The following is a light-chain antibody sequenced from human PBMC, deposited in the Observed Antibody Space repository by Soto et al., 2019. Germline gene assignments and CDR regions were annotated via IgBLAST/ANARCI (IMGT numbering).Light chain of an antibody. V-gene: IGKV1-5*01. CDR2: DAS. J-gene: IGKJ1*01. CDR1: QSISSW. Sequence: DIQMTQSPSTLSASVGDRVTITCRASQSISSWLAWYQQKPGKAPKLLIYDASALPRGVPSRFSGSGSGTKFTLTIASLQPDDFATYYCQQYETFSGTFGPGTKVDI. CDR3: QQYETFSGT.